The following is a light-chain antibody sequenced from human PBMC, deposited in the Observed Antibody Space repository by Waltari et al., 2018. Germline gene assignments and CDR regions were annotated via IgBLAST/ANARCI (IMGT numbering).Light chain of an antibody. CDR3: QQANSFVPLT. V-gene: IGKV1-12*01. CDR1: QDINNF. Sequence: DIQMTQSPSSVFASVGDRVTIPCRARQDINNFLAWYQQKPWKAPYLLIYGASVLQSGIPAMSSGSGSRTHFPLTINSLQPEDFATYFCQQANSFVPLTFGGGTRVQIK. CDR2: GAS. J-gene: IGKJ4*01.